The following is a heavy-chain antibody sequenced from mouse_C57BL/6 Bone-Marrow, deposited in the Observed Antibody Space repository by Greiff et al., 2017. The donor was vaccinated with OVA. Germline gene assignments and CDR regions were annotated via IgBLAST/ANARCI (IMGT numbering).Heavy chain of an antibody. V-gene: IGHV1-55*01. D-gene: IGHD2-4*01. CDR3: ARNYDYDEGFAY. CDR2: IYPGSGST. CDR1: GYTFTSYW. Sequence: QVQLQQPGAELVKPGASVKMSCKASGYTFTSYWITWVKQRPGQGLEWIGDIYPGSGSTNYNEKFKSKATLTVDTSSSTAYMQLSSLTSEDSAVYCCARNYDYDEGFAYWGQGTLVTVSA. J-gene: IGHJ3*01.